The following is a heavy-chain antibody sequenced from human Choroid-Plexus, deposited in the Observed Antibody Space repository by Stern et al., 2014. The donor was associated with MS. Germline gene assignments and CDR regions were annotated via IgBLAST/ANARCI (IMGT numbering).Heavy chain of an antibody. Sequence: VQLVESGGGVVQPGRPLRLSCVASGFTLGSCAMHWVRQAPGKGLEWVAGVSYDGSNKYYADSVMGRFTISRDNSQNTLYMQMSSLRPEDTAVYYCAKDRQYLTYFFDHWGQGSLVTVSS. CDR1: GFTLGSCA. CDR2: VSYDGSNK. D-gene: IGHD2/OR15-2a*01. CDR3: AKDRQYLTYFFDH. J-gene: IGHJ5*02. V-gene: IGHV3-30*18.